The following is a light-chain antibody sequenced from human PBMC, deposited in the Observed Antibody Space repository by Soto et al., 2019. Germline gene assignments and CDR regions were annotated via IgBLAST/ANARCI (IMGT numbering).Light chain of an antibody. J-gene: IGLJ2*01. CDR3: LLSYSDVSVV. V-gene: IGLV7-46*01. Sequence: QAVVTQEPSLTVSPGGTVTLTCGSSTGDVTSGHYPYWFQQKPGQAPRTLIYDTTYKHSWTPARFSGSLLGGKAALTLSGAQPEDEADYYCLLSYSDVSVVFGGGTKVTVL. CDR2: DTT. CDR1: TGDVTSGHY.